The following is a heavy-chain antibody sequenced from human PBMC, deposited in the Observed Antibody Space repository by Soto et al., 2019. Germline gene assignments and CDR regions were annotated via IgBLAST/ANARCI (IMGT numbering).Heavy chain of an antibody. J-gene: IGHJ4*02. V-gene: IGHV1-46*01. CDR2: IRPSGGGT. CDR1: GYTFIDYY. CDR3: AREPKEGFSFDY. Sequence: ASVKVSCKASGYTFIDYYIQWVRQAPGQGLEWLGIIRPSGGGTEYAQSFQGRVTMTRDTSTSTVYMELTSLTSEDSAVYFCAREPKEGFSFDYWGQGTPVTVSS.